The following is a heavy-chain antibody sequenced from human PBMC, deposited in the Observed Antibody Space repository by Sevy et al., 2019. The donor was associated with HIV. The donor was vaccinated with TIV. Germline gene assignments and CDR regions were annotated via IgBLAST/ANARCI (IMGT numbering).Heavy chain of an antibody. D-gene: IGHD2-15*01. J-gene: IGHJ4*02. Sequence: ASVKASCKASGYTFTTYRISWVRQAPGQGLEWMGWISAFNGDRDYAQKFQGRLTMTTDTSTSTAYMELRSLRSDDTAVYYCARAFCTAGSCYSLAYWGQGTLVTVSS. CDR2: ISAFNGDR. CDR1: GYTFTTYR. CDR3: ARAFCTAGSCYSLAY. V-gene: IGHV1-18*01.